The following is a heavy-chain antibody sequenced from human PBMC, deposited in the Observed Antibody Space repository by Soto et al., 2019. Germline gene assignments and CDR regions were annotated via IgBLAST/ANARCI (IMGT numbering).Heavy chain of an antibody. V-gene: IGHV4-59*08. Sequence: SETLSLTCTVSGGSISSYYWSWIRQPPGKGLEWIGYIYYSGSTYYHPSLKSRVTISVDTSKNQFSLKLSSVTAADTAVYYCARRSRGGSAFDPWGQGTLVTVSS. CDR1: GGSISSYY. J-gene: IGHJ5*02. CDR3: ARRSRGGSAFDP. D-gene: IGHD2-15*01. CDR2: IYYSGST.